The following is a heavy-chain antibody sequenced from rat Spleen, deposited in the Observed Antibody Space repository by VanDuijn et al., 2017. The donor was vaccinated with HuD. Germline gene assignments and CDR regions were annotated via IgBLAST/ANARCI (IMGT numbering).Heavy chain of an antibody. Sequence: QVQLKESGPGLVQPSQTLSLTCTVSGFSLTSYHVSWVRQPPGKGLEWIGAMWSGGTTDYNSALKSRLSISRDTSKSQVFLSVNSLQTEDTATYYCVRANRESYAHFDYWGQGVMVTVSS. CDR1: GFSLTSYH. CDR3: VRANRESYAHFDY. V-gene: IGHV2-15*01. J-gene: IGHJ2*01. D-gene: IGHD1-12*01. CDR2: MWSGGTT.